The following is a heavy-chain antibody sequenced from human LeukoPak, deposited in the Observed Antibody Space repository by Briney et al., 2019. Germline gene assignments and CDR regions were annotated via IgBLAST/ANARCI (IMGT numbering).Heavy chain of an antibody. J-gene: IGHJ4*02. V-gene: IGHV1-2*02. D-gene: IGHD2-15*01. CDR2: INPNSCCT. CDR3: AGEGGSYYFDD. Sequence: AAVKVSCKASGYTFTGYYMHWVRQAPGQGLEWVGWINPNSCCTNYAQKFQGRATMTRERSSSTAYLAVRRPRSGATAVYYCAGEGGSYYFDDCGQGTLVTVSS. CDR1: GYTFTGYY.